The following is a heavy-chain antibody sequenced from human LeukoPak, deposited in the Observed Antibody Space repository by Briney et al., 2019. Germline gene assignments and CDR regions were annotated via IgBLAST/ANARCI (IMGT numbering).Heavy chain of an antibody. Sequence: GGSLRLSCAASGFTFSSYGMHWVRQAPGKGPEWVAVIWYDGSNKYYADSVKGRFTISRDNSKNTLYLQMNSLRAEDTAVYYCARDVDTYYYYYGMDVWGQGTTVTVSS. V-gene: IGHV3-33*01. CDR3: ARDVDTYYYYYGMDV. J-gene: IGHJ6*02. CDR1: GFTFSSYG. CDR2: IWYDGSNK. D-gene: IGHD5-18*01.